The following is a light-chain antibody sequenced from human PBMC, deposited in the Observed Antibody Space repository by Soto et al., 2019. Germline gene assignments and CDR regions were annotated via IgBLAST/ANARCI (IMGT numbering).Light chain of an antibody. J-gene: IGKJ1*01. CDR2: GAS. CDR1: QSVSSNY. CDR3: QQYGSSPRT. Sequence: EIVLTQSPGTLSLSPGERATLSCRASQSVSSNYLAWYQQKPGQAPRLLIYGASSRATGIPDTFSGSGSGTDFTLTISRLEPEDFAVYYWQQYGSSPRTFGHRTKVEIK. V-gene: IGKV3-20*01.